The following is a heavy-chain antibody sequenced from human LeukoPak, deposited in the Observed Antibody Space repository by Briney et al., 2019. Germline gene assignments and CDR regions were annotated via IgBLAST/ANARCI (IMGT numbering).Heavy chain of an antibody. J-gene: IGHJ3*02. D-gene: IGHD2-2*01. Sequence: KPSETLSLTRAVYGGSFSGYYWSWIRQPPGKGLEWIGEINHSGSTNYNPSLKSRVTISVDTSKNQFSLKLSSVTAADTAVYYCASVHCSSTSCYVSDAFDIWGQGTMVTVSS. CDR3: ASVHCSSTSCYVSDAFDI. CDR1: GGSFSGYY. V-gene: IGHV4-34*01. CDR2: INHSGST.